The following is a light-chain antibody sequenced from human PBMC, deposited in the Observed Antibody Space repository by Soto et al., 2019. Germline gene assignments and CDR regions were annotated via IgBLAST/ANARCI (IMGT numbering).Light chain of an antibody. CDR1: SRDVGSYNL. CDR3: CSYAGSSTYV. Sequence: QSLLTQPASVSGSPGQSNTISCTGTSRDVGSYNLVSWYQQHPGKAPKLMIYEVSKRPSGVSNRFSGSKSGNTASLTISGLQAEDEADYYCCSYAGSSTYVFGTGTKVTVL. CDR2: EVS. V-gene: IGLV2-23*02. J-gene: IGLJ1*01.